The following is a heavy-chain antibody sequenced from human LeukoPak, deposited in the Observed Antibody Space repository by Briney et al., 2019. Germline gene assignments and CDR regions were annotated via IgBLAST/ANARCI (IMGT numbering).Heavy chain of an antibody. J-gene: IGHJ3*02. Sequence: SETLSLPCTGSGGSLSSYYWGWVRQPPRKGLGWSGYIYYSGSTNYNPSLKSRVTISVDTSKNQFSLKLSSVTAADTAVYYCASISSGSPYDAFDIWGQGTMVTVSS. D-gene: IGHD6-19*01. CDR1: GGSLSSYY. CDR3: ASISSGSPYDAFDI. CDR2: IYYSGST. V-gene: IGHV4-59*08.